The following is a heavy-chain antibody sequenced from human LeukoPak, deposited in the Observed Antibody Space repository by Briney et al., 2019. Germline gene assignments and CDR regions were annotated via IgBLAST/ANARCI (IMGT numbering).Heavy chain of an antibody. CDR3: ARGGPYCAGGSCLDYFYYGLDV. Sequence: ASVKGSCKASGHTVSDYYIHWVRQAPGQGVECMGWTNPNTGGTNYALKIQGRVTMTRETSTSTAFMALIRLRSDDPAVYYCARGGPYCAGGSCLDYFYYGLDVWGQGTTITVSS. V-gene: IGHV1-2*02. J-gene: IGHJ6*02. CDR1: GHTVSDYY. D-gene: IGHD2-15*01. CDR2: TNPNTGGT.